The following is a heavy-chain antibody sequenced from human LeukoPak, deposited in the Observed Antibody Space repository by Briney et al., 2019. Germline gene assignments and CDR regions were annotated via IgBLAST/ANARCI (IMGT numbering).Heavy chain of an antibody. J-gene: IGHJ4*02. V-gene: IGHV3-7*01. D-gene: IGHD2-15*01. CDR1: GFTFSSYW. CDR3: ARDLGVVVVAANAVGY. CDR2: IKQDGSEK. Sequence: GGSLRLSCAASGFTFSSYWMSWVRQAPGKGLEWVANIKQDGSEKYYVDSVKGRFTISRDNAKNSLYLQMNSLRAEDTAVYYCARDLGVVVVAANAVGYWGQGALVTVSS.